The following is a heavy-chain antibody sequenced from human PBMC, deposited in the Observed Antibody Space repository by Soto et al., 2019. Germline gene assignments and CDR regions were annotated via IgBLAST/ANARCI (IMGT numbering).Heavy chain of an antibody. Sequence: EVQLVESGGGLVQPGGSLRLYCVGSGFMFDSFPLNWVRQAPGKGLEWVAYISGNSESVYYAESMKGRFTISRDNARNSLSLQMNSLRAEDTAVYYCAKDVGGAGVVILPHFNCWGQGTLVTVSS. CDR2: ISGNSESV. D-gene: IGHD3-3*01. J-gene: IGHJ4*02. CDR1: GFMFDSFP. V-gene: IGHV3-48*01. CDR3: AKDVGGAGVVILPHFNC.